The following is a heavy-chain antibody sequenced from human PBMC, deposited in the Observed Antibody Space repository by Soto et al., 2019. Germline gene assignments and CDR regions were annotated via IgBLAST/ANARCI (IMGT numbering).Heavy chain of an antibody. J-gene: IGHJ6*02. V-gene: IGHV4-31*03. CDR3: ARDRLMATAGTARHYFGLDV. CDR2: IYYSGNT. CDR1: GGSIRSGGYY. D-gene: IGHD5-18*01. Sequence: QVQLQESGPGLVKPSQTLSLTCTVSGGSIRSGGYYWSWVRQNPRRGLEWIGNIYYSGNTYYNPSLKPRLTISVDTSKNQFSLNLSSVTAADTAVYYCARDRLMATAGTARHYFGLDVWGQGTTVTVSS.